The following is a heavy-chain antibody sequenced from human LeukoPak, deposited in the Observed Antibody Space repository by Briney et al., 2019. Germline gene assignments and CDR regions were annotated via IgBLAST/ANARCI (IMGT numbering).Heavy chain of an antibody. CDR1: GFIFSGYY. J-gene: IGHJ4*02. CDR3: AKPGYYLGLVLQWGIFDY. CDR2: ISISGDNT. V-gene: IGHV3-23*01. Sequence: GGSLRLSCAASGFIFSGYYMSWVRQGPGKGLQWVSTISISGDNTYYADSVKGRFTISRDNSKNTLYLQMNSLRAEDTGVYYCAKPGYYLGLVLQWGIFDYWGQGTLVTVSS. D-gene: IGHD3-10*01.